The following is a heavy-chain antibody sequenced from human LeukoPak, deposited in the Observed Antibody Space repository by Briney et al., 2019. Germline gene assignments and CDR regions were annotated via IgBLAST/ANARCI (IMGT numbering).Heavy chain of an antibody. V-gene: IGHV3-7*01. CDR2: IKQEGNEK. CDR3: ERVAGEVATIYPRHFDN. Sequence: PGGSLRLSCATSGFTFSSYWMSGVRQAPGKGLEWVANIKQEGNEKYYLDSVKGRFPFTIYNAKTSLYLQMNSLSPEDKAVYYCERVAGEVATIYPRHFDNWGRGHRATVSS. J-gene: IGHJ4*02. CDR1: GFTFSSYW. D-gene: IGHD5-24*01.